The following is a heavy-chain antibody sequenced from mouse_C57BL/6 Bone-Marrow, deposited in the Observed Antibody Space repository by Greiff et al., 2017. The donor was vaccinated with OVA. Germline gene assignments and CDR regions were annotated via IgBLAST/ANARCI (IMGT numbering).Heavy chain of an antibody. Sequence: QVQLQQPGAELVKPGASVKLSCKASGYTFTSYWMHWVKQRPGQGLEWIGMIYPNSGSTNYNEKFQSKATLTVDKSSSTAYMQLSSLTAEDAAVYYGASPYDYDGAWFAYWGQGTLVTVSA. CDR1: GYTFTSYW. CDR2: IYPNSGST. V-gene: IGHV1-64*01. CDR3: ASPYDYDGAWFAY. J-gene: IGHJ3*01. D-gene: IGHD2-4*01.